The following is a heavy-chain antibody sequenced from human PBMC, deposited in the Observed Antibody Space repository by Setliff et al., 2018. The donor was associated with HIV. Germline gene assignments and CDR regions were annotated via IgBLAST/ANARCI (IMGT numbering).Heavy chain of an antibody. Sequence: SETLSLTCAVYGYSISSGYFWGWIRQPPGKGLEWIGSTYHSGTNCYNPSLKNRVTISLDTSTNRFSLKLHPVTAADTAIYYCARQVGSQYSYWAYYFDSWGQGALVTVSS. CDR3: ARQVGSQYSYWAYYFDS. V-gene: IGHV4-38-2*01. CDR2: TYHSGTN. CDR1: GYSISSGYF. D-gene: IGHD5-18*01. J-gene: IGHJ4*02.